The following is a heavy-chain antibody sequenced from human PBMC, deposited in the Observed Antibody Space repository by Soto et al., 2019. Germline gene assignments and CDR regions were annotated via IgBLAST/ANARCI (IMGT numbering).Heavy chain of an antibody. J-gene: IGHJ4*02. CDR1: GFTFSSYA. D-gene: IGHD3-22*01. CDR2: ISGSGGST. Sequence: QPVGSLRLSCAASGFTFSSYAMSWVRQAPGKGLEWVSAISGSGGSTYYADSVKGRFTISRDNSKNTLYLQMNSLRAEDTAVYYCAKDLSRDYYDSSGYYSAPGPTLDYWGQGTLVTVSS. V-gene: IGHV3-23*01. CDR3: AKDLSRDYYDSSGYYSAPGPTLDY.